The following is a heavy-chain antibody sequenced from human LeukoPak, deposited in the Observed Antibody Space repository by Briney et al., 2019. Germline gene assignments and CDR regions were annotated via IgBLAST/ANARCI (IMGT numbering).Heavy chain of an antibody. D-gene: IGHD3-3*01. CDR1: GGSFSGYY. Sequence: SETPSLTCAVYGGSFSGYYWSWIRQPPGKGLEWIGEINHSGSTNYNPSLKSRVTISVDTSKNQFSLKLSSVTAADTAVYYCARGRPRVDYFDYWGQGTLVTVSS. CDR3: ARGRPRVDYFDY. J-gene: IGHJ4*02. V-gene: IGHV4-34*01. CDR2: INHSGST.